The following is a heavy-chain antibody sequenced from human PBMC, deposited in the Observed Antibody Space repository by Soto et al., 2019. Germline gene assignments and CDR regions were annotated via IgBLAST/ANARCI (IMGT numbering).Heavy chain of an antibody. D-gene: IGHD5-18*01. CDR1: GGSISSYY. V-gene: IGHV4-4*07. CDR2: IYTSGST. CDR3: ARELGDTAMVNAISYYYYGMDV. J-gene: IGHJ6*02. Sequence: SETLSLTCTVSGGSISSYYWSWIRQPAGKGLEWIGRIYTSGSTNYSPSLKSRVTMSVDTSKNQFSLKLSSVTAADTAVYYCARELGDTAMVNAISYYYYGMDVWRQGTTVTVSS.